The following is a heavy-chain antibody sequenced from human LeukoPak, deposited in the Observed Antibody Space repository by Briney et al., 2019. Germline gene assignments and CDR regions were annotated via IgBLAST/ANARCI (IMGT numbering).Heavy chain of an antibody. J-gene: IGHJ4*02. CDR1: GGSISSYY. D-gene: IGHD1-26*01. Sequence: SETLSLTCTVSGGSISSYYWSWIRQPPGKGLEWIGYIYYSGSTNYNPSLKSRVTISVDTSKNQFSLKLSSVTAADTAVYYCARGVVGATGGIFDYWGQGTLVTVSS. CDR2: IYYSGST. V-gene: IGHV4-59*01. CDR3: ARGVVGATGGIFDY.